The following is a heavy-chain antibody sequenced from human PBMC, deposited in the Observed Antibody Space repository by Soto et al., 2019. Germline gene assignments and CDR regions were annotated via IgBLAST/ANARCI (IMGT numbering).Heavy chain of an antibody. CDR3: AHRRVNPYYYDSGGAFDI. D-gene: IGHD3-22*01. V-gene: IGHV2-5*02. CDR1: GFSLSTTGVC. Sequence: QITLKESGPTLVKPTQTLTLTCTFSGFSLSTTGVCVGWIRQPPGKALEWLALIYWDDDKRYSPSLKSRLTITKDTSKNQEVLTMTNMAPVDTATYYCAHRRVNPYYYDSGGAFDIWGQGTMVTVSS. CDR2: IYWDDDK. J-gene: IGHJ3*02.